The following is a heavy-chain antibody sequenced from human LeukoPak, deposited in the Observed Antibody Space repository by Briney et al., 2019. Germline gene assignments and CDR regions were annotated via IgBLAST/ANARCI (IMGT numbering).Heavy chain of an antibody. CDR1: GFTFSGAW. CDR3: ARVSGPGMNEYFHL. Sequence: GGSLRLSCAASGFTFSGAWMHWVRQAPGKGLVWVSRINNDGTTTMYADSVKGRFTLSRDNAKNTLYLQKNSLRAEGTGVCFCARVSGPGMNEYFHLWGQGTLGTLS. J-gene: IGHJ1*01. D-gene: IGHD1-26*01. V-gene: IGHV3-74*03. CDR2: INNDGTTT.